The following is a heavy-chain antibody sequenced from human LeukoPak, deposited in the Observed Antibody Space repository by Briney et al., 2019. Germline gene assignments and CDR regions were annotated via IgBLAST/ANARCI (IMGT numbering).Heavy chain of an antibody. V-gene: IGHV3-23*01. CDR2: IGGSGGGT. J-gene: IGHJ4*02. D-gene: IGHD3-22*01. CDR1: GFTFTNYA. CDR3: AKTPETHYYDFSGYYYYFDY. Sequence: GGSLRLSCAASGFTFTNYAMSWVRQAPGKGLEWVSDIGGSGGGTYYAASVKGRFTISRDNSKNTLYLQMTGLRAEDTAIYYCAKTPETHYYDFSGYYYYFDYWGQGTLVTVSS.